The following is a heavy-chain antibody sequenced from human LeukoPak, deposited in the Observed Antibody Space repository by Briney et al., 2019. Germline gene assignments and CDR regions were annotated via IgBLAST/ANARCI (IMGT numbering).Heavy chain of an antibody. Sequence: GESLKISCKGSGYSVTSYWIGWVRQMPGKGLEWMGIIYPGDSDTRYSPSFQGQVTISADKSISTAYLQWSSLKASDTAMYYCARLIYGGNSGYYYMDVWGKGTTVTVSS. CDR2: IYPGDSDT. CDR3: ARLIYGGNSGYYYMDV. D-gene: IGHD4-23*01. V-gene: IGHV5-51*01. CDR1: GYSVTSYW. J-gene: IGHJ6*03.